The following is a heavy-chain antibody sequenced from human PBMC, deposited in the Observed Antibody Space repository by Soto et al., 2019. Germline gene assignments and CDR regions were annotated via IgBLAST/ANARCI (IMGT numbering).Heavy chain of an antibody. CDR2: ISAYNGNT. Sequence: ASVKVSCKASGYTFTSYGISWVRQAPGQGLELMGWISAYNGNTNYAQKLQGRVTMTTDTSTSTAYMELRSLRSDDTAVYYCARTIFGVVIGSYYGMDVWGQGTTVTVYS. D-gene: IGHD3-3*01. CDR3: ARTIFGVVIGSYYGMDV. CDR1: GYTFTSYG. V-gene: IGHV1-18*01. J-gene: IGHJ6*02.